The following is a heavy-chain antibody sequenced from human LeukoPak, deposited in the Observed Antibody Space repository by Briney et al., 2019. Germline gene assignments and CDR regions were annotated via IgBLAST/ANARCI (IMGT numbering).Heavy chain of an antibody. CDR2: ISSSSTTI. D-gene: IGHD2-21*01. J-gene: IGHJ4*02. Sequence: GGSLRLSCAASGFPFSGYSMNWVRQAPGKGLEWLSYISSSSTTIYYADSVEGRFTISRDNAKNSLYLQMNSLRAEDTAVYYCARDFVAIIRAAYLDYWGQGTLVTVSS. CDR3: ARDFVAIIRAAYLDY. V-gene: IGHV3-48*04. CDR1: GFPFSGYS.